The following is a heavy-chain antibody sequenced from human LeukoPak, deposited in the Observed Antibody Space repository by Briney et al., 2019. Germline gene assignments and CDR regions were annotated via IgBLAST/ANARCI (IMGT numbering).Heavy chain of an antibody. Sequence: SETLSLTCAVYGGSFSGYYWSWIRQPPGKGLEWIGEINHSGSTNYNPSLKSRVTTSVDTSKNQFSLKLSSVTAADTAVYYCARSLHSRGVAFDIWGQGTMVTVSS. J-gene: IGHJ3*02. D-gene: IGHD2-8*01. CDR3: ARSLHSRGVAFDI. CDR2: INHSGST. V-gene: IGHV4-34*01. CDR1: GGSFSGYY.